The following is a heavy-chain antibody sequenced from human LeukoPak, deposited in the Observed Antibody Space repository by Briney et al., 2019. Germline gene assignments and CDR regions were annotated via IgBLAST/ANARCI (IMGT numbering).Heavy chain of an antibody. CDR2: INPNSGGT. V-gene: IGHV1-2*02. J-gene: IGHJ4*02. Sequence: ASVKVSCKASGYTFTSYDINWVRQAPGQGLEWMGWINPNSGGTNYAQKFQGRVTMTRDTSISTAYMELSRLRSDDTAVYYCARGRDGNELDYWGQGTLVTVSS. CDR1: GYTFTSYD. CDR3: ARGRDGNELDY. D-gene: IGHD1-7*01.